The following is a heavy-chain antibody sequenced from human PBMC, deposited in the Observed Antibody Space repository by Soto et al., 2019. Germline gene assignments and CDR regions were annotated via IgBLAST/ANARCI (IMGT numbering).Heavy chain of an antibody. V-gene: IGHV4-39*01. D-gene: IGHD3-3*01. CDR1: GGSISSSSYY. Sequence: SETLSLTCTVSGGSISSSSYYWGWIRQPPGKGLEWIGSIYYSGSTYYNPSLKSRVTISVDTSKNQFSLKLSSATAADTAVYYCARHGKNISALNYDFWSGYYTFYYYYMDVWGKGTTVTVSS. CDR2: IYYSGST. CDR3: ARHGKNISALNYDFWSGYYTFYYYYMDV. J-gene: IGHJ6*03.